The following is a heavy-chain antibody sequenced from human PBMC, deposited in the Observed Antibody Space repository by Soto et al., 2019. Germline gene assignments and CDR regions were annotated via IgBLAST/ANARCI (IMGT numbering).Heavy chain of an antibody. CDR2: IFYSGST. CDR3: ARVGSSGWSPDY. J-gene: IGHJ4*02. CDR1: GGAISGHY. D-gene: IGHD6-19*01. V-gene: IGHV4-59*11. Sequence: LSLTCTVSGGAISGHYWIWIRQSPGKGLEWIGYIFYSGSTNYNPSLKSRVTLSADTSKNQFSLRLSSVTAADTAVYYCARVGSSGWSPDYWGQGTLVTVSS.